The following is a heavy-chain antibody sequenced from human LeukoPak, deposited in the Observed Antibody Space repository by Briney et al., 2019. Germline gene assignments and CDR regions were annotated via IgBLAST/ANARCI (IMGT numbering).Heavy chain of an antibody. Sequence: VASVKVSCKASGYTFTSYAMNWVRQAPGQGLEWMGWINTNTGNPTYAQGFTGRFVFSLDTSVSTAYLQISSLKAEDTAVYYCARERFGDRLDWFDPWGQGTLVTVPS. CDR1: GYTFTSYA. CDR2: INTNTGNP. CDR3: ARERFGDRLDWFDP. D-gene: IGHD3-10*01. V-gene: IGHV7-4-1*02. J-gene: IGHJ5*02.